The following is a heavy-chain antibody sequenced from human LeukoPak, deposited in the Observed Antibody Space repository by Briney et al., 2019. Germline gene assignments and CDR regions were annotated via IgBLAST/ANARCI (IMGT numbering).Heavy chain of an antibody. CDR2: TQYDESNK. V-gene: IGHV3-30*02. D-gene: IGHD3-22*01. CDR1: GFTFSSYG. Sequence: PGGSLRLSCAASGFTFSSYGMHWVRQAPGKGLEWVAFTQYDESNKDYADSVKGRFTISRDNSKNTLYLQMNSLRAEDTAVYFCAKDRAMQGYYDSTGYYGNFYCMDVWGKGTTVTVSS. J-gene: IGHJ6*03. CDR3: AKDRAMQGYYDSTGYYGNFYCMDV.